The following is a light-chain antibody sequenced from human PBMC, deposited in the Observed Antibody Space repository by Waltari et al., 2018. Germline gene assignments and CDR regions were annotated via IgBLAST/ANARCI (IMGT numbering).Light chain of an antibody. CDR1: QSISSD. CDR3: QQSYSTPRT. Sequence: DIPMTQSPSSLSASVGTRFTITCRASQSISSDLNWDQQKPGKAPKLRIYAASSLQSGVPSRFSGSGSGTDFTLTNSSLQPEDFATYYCQQSYSTPRTFGQGTKLEIK. J-gene: IGKJ2*01. CDR2: AAS. V-gene: IGKV1-39*01.